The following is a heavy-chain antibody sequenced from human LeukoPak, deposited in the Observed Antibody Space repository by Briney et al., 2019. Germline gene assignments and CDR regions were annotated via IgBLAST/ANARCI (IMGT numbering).Heavy chain of an antibody. CDR1: GGSISSYY. J-gene: IGHJ4*03. CDR3: ARVRDSSGWYYFDY. Sequence: SETLSLTCTVSGGSISSYYWSWIRQPPGKGLEWIGYVYYSGSTNYNPSLKSRVTISVDTSKNQFSLKLSSVTAADTAVYYCARVRDSSGWYYFDYWGQGTTVTVSS. V-gene: IGHV4-59*01. D-gene: IGHD6-19*01. CDR2: VYYSGST.